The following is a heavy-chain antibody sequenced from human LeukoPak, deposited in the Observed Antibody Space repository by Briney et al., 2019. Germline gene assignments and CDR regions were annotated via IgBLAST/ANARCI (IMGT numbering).Heavy chain of an antibody. CDR2: IYHSGST. V-gene: IGHV4-4*02. CDR3: ARVAPYYDFWSGYYYYYGMDV. D-gene: IGHD3-3*01. CDR1: GGSISSSNW. J-gene: IGHJ6*02. Sequence: SETLSLTCAVSGGSISSSNWWSWVRQPPGKGLEWIGEIYHSGSTNYNPSLKSRVTISVDKSKNQFSLKLSSVTAADTDVYYCARVAPYYDFWSGYYYYYGMDVWGQGTTVTVSS.